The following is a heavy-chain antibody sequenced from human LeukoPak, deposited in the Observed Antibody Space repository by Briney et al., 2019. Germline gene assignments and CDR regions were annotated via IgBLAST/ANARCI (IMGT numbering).Heavy chain of an antibody. Sequence: PGGSLRLSCAASGFTFSSYAMNWVRQTLGKELEWVSGISGSGDSTYYADPVEGRFTISRDNSKNTLYLQMNSLRAEDTAVYYCAKSIDSAALGYYYGMDVWGQGTTVTVSS. CDR3: AKSIDSAALGYYYGMDV. CDR1: GFTFSSYA. J-gene: IGHJ6*02. CDR2: ISGSGDST. D-gene: IGHD3-9*01. V-gene: IGHV3-23*01.